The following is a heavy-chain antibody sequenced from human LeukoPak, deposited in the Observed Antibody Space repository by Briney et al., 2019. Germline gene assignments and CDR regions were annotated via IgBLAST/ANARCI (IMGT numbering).Heavy chain of an antibody. J-gene: IGHJ4*02. D-gene: IGHD6-19*01. CDR3: ARTRSGWYVGFDC. Sequence: ASVKVSCKASGYTFTGYYMHWVRQAPGQGLEWMGWINPNSGGTNYAQNFQGRVTMTRDTSISTVYMELSRLRSADTAVYYCARTRSGWYVGFDCWGRGTLVAVSS. V-gene: IGHV1-2*02. CDR2: INPNSGGT. CDR1: GYTFTGYY.